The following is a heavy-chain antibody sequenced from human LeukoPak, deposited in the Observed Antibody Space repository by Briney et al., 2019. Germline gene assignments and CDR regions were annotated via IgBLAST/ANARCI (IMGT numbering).Heavy chain of an antibody. V-gene: IGHV3-23*01. J-gene: IGHJ4*02. CDR3: AKDRFSRSSNYFDY. Sequence: GGCLRLSCAASGFTFSSYAMSWVRQAPGKGLEWVSAISGSGGSTYYADSVKGRFTISRDNSKNTLYLQMNSLRAEDTAVYYCAKDRFSRSSNYFDYWGQGTLVTVSS. CDR2: ISGSGGST. CDR1: GFTFSSYA. D-gene: IGHD6-6*01.